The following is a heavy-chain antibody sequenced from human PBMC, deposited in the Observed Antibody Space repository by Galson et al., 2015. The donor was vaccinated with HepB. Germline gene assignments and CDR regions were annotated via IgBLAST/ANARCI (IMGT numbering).Heavy chain of an antibody. CDR3: ARDVGTRVDY. V-gene: IGHV4-59*01. D-gene: IGHD1-26*01. Sequence: SETLSLTCAVSGGSISSYYWSWIRQPPGKGLEWIGYIYYSGSTNYNPSLKSRVTISVDTSKNQFSLKLSSVTAADTAVYYCARDVGTRVDYWGQGTLVTVSS. J-gene: IGHJ4*02. CDR2: IYYSGST. CDR1: GGSISSYY.